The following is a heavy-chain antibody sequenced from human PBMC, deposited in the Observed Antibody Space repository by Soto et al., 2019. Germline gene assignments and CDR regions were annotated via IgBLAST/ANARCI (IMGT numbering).Heavy chain of an antibody. CDR2: FDPEDGET. D-gene: IGHD3-22*01. V-gene: IGHV1-24*01. CDR1: GYTITELS. J-gene: IGHJ4*02. Sequence: ASVNVSCKFSGYTITELSMHWGRQAPGKGLEWMGGFDPEDGETIYAQKFQGRVTMTEDTSTDTAYMELSSLRSEDTAVYYCATAYYYYDSSGHSYYFDYWGQGTLVTVSS. CDR3: ATAYYYYDSSGHSYYFDY.